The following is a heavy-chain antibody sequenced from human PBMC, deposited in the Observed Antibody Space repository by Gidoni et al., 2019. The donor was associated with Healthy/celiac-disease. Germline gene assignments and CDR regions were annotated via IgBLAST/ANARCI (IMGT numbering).Heavy chain of an antibody. Sequence: QVQLQESGPGLVKPSQTLSLTCTVSGGSISSGSYYWSWIRQPAGKGLEWIGRIYTSGSTNYNPSLKSRVTISVDTSKNQFSLKLSSVTAADTAVYYCARERYGDYWHAFDIWGQGTMVTVSS. CDR2: IYTSGST. J-gene: IGHJ3*02. D-gene: IGHD4-17*01. V-gene: IGHV4-61*02. CDR3: ARERYGDYWHAFDI. CDR1: GGSISSGSYY.